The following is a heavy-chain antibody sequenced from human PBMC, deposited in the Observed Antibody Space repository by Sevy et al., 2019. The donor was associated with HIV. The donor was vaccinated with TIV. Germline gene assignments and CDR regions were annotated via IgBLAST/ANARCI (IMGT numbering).Heavy chain of an antibody. J-gene: IGHJ6*02. V-gene: IGHV1-18*01. D-gene: IGHD3-10*01. CDR1: GYTFTSYG. Sequence: ASVKVSCKASGYTFTSYGISWVRQAPGQGLEWMGWISAYNGNTNYAQKLQGRVTMTTDTSTSTAYMELRSLRSDDTAVYXXARGEYYYGSGSGTRANYYYYGMDVWGQGTTVTVSS. CDR2: ISAYNGNT. CDR3: ARGEYYYGSGSGTRANYYYYGMDV.